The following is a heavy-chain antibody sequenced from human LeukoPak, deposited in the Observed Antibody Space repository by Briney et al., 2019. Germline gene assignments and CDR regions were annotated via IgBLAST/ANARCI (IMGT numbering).Heavy chain of an antibody. CDR3: ARGSMVRDPVGY. V-gene: IGHV3-21*01. CDR2: ISSSSSYI. D-gene: IGHD3-10*01. J-gene: IGHJ4*02. CDR1: GFTFSSYS. Sequence: PGGSLRLSCAASGFTFSSYSMNWVRQGPGKGLEWVSSISSSSSYIYYADSVKGRFTISRDNAKNSLYLQMNSLRAEDTAVYYCARGSMVRDPVGYWGQGTLVTVSS.